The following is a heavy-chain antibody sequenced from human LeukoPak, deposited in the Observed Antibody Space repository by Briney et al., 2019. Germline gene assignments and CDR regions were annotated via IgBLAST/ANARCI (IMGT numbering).Heavy chain of an antibody. D-gene: IGHD3-10*01. Sequence: KPSETLSLTCTVSGGSISSSSYYWGWIRQPPGKGLEWIGSIYYSGSTYYNPSLKSRVTISVDTSKNQFSLKLSSVTAADTAVYYCARHQGSDWFGELSPHYFDYWGQGTLVTVSS. V-gene: IGHV4-39*01. CDR2: IYYSGST. CDR3: ARHQGSDWFGELSPHYFDY. CDR1: GGSISSSSYY. J-gene: IGHJ4*02.